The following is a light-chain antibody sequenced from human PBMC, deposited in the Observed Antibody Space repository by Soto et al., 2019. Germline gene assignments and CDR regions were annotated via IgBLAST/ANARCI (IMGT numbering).Light chain of an antibody. Sequence: EIVLTQSPATLSLSPGERATLSCRASQTVRNNYLAWYQQIPGQAPRPLIYGASSRVPGIPDRFSGSGSGTDFTLTISRLEPEDFAVYYCQQYGSLPWTFGQGTKVDNK. CDR2: GAS. J-gene: IGKJ1*01. CDR1: QTVRNNY. V-gene: IGKV3-20*01. CDR3: QQYGSLPWT.